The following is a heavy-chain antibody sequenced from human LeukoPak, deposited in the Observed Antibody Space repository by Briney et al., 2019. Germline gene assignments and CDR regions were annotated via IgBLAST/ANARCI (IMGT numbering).Heavy chain of an antibody. D-gene: IGHD5-24*01. CDR3: TRDVWGDRDGFFEC. CDR1: GFTFSSYW. V-gene: IGHV3-74*01. CDR2: VNTDGRST. J-gene: IGHJ4*02. Sequence: GGSLSLSCAASGFTFSSYWMHWVRQVPGKGLVWVARVNTDGRSTSYGESLKGRFTISRDNARNTLYLQMNSLRAEDTAVYYCTRDVWGDRDGFFECWGQGTLVTVSS.